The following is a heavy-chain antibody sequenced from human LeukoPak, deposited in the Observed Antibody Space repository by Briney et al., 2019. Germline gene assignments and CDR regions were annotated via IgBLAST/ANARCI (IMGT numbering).Heavy chain of an antibody. J-gene: IGHJ6*03. CDR1: GGSISSSSYY. D-gene: IGHD6-19*01. V-gene: IGHV4-39*01. CDR2: IYYSGST. CDR3: ARHVEGAVGDYYYYYMDV. Sequence: PSETLSLTCTVSGGSISSSSYYWGWIRQPPGTGLYWIGSIYYSGSTYYNPSLKSRVTVSVDTSKNQFSLKLSSVTAADTAVYYCARHVEGAVGDYYYYYMDVWGKGTTVTVSS.